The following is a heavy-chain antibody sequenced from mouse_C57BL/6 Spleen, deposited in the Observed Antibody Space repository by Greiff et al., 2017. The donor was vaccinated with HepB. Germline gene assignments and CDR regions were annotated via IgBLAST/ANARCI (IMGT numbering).Heavy chain of an antibody. J-gene: IGHJ4*01. CDR3: ARGGRLLRGAMDY. CDR2: IYPGSGNT. V-gene: IGHV1-76*01. Sequence: QVQLQQSGAELVRPGASVKLSCKASGYTFTDYYINWVKQRPGQGLEWIARIYPGSGNTYYNEKFKGKATLTAEKSSSTAYMQLSSLTSDDSAVYFCARGGRLLRGAMDYWGQGTSVTVSS. D-gene: IGHD1-1*01. CDR1: GYTFTDYY.